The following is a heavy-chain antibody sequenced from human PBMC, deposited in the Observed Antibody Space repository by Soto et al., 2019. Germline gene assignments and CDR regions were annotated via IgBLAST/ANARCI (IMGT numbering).Heavy chain of an antibody. CDR1: GDSVSSNSAA. J-gene: IGHJ4*02. CDR3: ARSYVPFSGRPFDY. V-gene: IGHV6-1*01. Sequence: SQTLSLTCAISGDSVSSNSAAWNWIRQSPSRGLEWLGGTYYRSKWYNDYAVSVKSRITINPDTSKNQFSLQLNSVTPEDTAVYYCARSYVPFSGRPFDYWGQGTLVTVSS. CDR2: TYYRSKWYN. D-gene: IGHD6-19*01.